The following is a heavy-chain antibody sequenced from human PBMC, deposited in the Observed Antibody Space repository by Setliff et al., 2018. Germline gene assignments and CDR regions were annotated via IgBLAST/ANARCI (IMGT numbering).Heavy chain of an antibody. CDR2: INHSGST. J-gene: IGHJ5*02. V-gene: IGHV4-38-2*02. D-gene: IGHD3-3*01. Sequence: SETLSLTCTVSGYSISSGYYWWSWIRQPPGKGLEWIGEINHSGSTNYNPSLTSRVTISVDTSKNPFSLKLSSVTAADTAVYYCARAAPYYNFWSGYYTPTNWFDPWGQGTLVTVSS. CDR3: ARAAPYYNFWSGYYTPTNWFDP. CDR1: GYSISSGYYW.